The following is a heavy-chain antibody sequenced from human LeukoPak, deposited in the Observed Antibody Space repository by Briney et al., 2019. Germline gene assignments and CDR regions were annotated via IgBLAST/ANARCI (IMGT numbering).Heavy chain of an antibody. CDR1: GFTISSNY. CDR3: ARASTLRTGDAH. V-gene: IGHV3-66*01. J-gene: IGHJ4*02. D-gene: IGHD7-27*01. CDR2: IYTGGST. Sequence: PGGSLRLSCAASGFTISSNYMSWVRRAPGKGLEWISVIYTGGSTSYADSVKGRFTISRDSSTNTLFLQMNSLRAEDTAVYYCARASTLRTGDAHWGQGTLVTVSS.